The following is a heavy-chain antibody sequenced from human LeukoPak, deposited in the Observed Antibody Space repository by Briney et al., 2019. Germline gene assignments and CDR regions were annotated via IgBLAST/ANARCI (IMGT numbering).Heavy chain of an antibody. Sequence: SETLSLTCAVYGGSFSGYFWSCIRQPPGKGLAWIGEINHTGSTDYNPSLKSRVTISVDTSKNEFSLKVRSVTAADTAVYFCARTHCEGDCFSAIRYWGQGTPVTVSS. D-gene: IGHD2-21*02. CDR1: GGSFSGYF. CDR3: ARTHCEGDCFSAIRY. CDR2: INHTGST. V-gene: IGHV4-34*01. J-gene: IGHJ4*02.